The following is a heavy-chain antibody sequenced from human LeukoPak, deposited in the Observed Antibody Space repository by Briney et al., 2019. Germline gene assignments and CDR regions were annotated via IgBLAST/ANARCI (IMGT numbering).Heavy chain of an antibody. Sequence: SETLSLTCTVSGGSISSSSYYWGWIRQPPGKGLEWIGSIYYSGSTYYNPSLKSRVTISVDTSKNQFSLKLSSVTAADTAVYYCARVGGIYSSSWSLNWFDPWGQGTLVTVSS. V-gene: IGHV4-39*07. D-gene: IGHD6-13*01. CDR3: ARVGGIYSSSWSLNWFDP. CDR2: IYYSGST. J-gene: IGHJ5*02. CDR1: GGSISSSSYY.